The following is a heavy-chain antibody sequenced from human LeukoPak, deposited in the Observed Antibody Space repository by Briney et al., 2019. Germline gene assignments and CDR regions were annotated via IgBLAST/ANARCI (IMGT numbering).Heavy chain of an antibody. Sequence: SETLSLTCTVSGGSISSSSYYWGWIRQPPGKGLEWIGSIYYSGSTYYNPSLKSRVTISVDTPKNQFSLKLSSVTAADTAVYYCARGPAGIAAAKNWFDPWGQGTLVTVSS. V-gene: IGHV4-39*07. CDR3: ARGPAGIAAAKNWFDP. CDR1: GGSISSSSYY. J-gene: IGHJ5*02. CDR2: IYYSGST. D-gene: IGHD6-13*01.